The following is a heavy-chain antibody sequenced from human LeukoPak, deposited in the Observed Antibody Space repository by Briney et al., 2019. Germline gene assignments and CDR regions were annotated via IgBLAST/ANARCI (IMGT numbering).Heavy chain of an antibody. D-gene: IGHD3-10*01. Sequence: SETLSLPCTVSVRSISSSSYYWGWIRQPPGKGLEWIGSIYYSGSTYYNPSLKSRVTISVDTSKNQFSLKLSSVTAADTAVYYCARHHPLSGSYGEYYFDYWGQGTLVTVSS. V-gene: IGHV4-39*01. CDR2: IYYSGST. CDR3: ARHHPLSGSYGEYYFDY. J-gene: IGHJ4*02. CDR1: VRSISSSSYY.